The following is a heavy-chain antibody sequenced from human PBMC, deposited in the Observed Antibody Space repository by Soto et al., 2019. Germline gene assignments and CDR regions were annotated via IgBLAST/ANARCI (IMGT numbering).Heavy chain of an antibody. Sequence: EVLLVESGGGLVQPGGSLRLSCAASGFTFRGYAMHWVRQAPGKGLEYVSRISSDGGSTYYVNTMKGRFAISRDNSKNTMYLQLGSLRTDDMAVYYCARDGVATRAFDYWGQGTLVTVSS. J-gene: IGHJ4*02. CDR1: GFTFRGYA. CDR3: ARDGVATRAFDY. D-gene: IGHD5-12*01. V-gene: IGHV3-64*01. CDR2: ISSDGGST.